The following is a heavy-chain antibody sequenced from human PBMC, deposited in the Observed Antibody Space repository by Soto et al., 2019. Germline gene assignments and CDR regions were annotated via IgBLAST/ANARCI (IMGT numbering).Heavy chain of an antibody. Sequence: QITLKESGPPLVKPTQTLTLTCTFSGFSLNTGGVGVGWIRQPPGKALEWLALIYWNDDKRYSPSLKSRLTITKDTSKNQVVLTMTNMDPVDTATYYCAHRGYGDYPRDNWFDPWGQGTLVTVSS. CDR2: IYWNDDK. J-gene: IGHJ5*02. CDR3: AHRGYGDYPRDNWFDP. CDR1: GFSLNTGGVG. D-gene: IGHD4-17*01. V-gene: IGHV2-5*01.